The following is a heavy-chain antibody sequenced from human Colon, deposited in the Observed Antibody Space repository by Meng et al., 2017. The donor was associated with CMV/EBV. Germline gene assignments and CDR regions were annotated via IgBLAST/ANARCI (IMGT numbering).Heavy chain of an antibody. CDR3: ARIRLVSGSGWYWFNP. D-gene: IGHD6-19*01. CDR1: GDSITTYY. J-gene: IGHJ6*02. Sequence: GSLRLSCTVSGDSITTYYWSWIRQPPGKGLEWIGYVDYSGSSNYNPSLKSRVTVSVDTSKNQFFLKLTSVTAADTAVYYCARIRLVSGSGWYWFNPWGQGTTVTVSS. V-gene: IGHV4-59*01. CDR2: VDYSGSS.